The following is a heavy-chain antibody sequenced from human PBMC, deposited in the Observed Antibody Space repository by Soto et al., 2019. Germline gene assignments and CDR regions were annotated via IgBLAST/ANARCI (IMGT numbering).Heavy chain of an antibody. CDR1: GGSLSGYY. J-gene: IGHJ6*02. V-gene: IGHV4-34*01. D-gene: IGHD3-3*01. CDR3: ARTRLTIFGVVTQNYYYGMDV. CDR2: INHSGST. Sequence: LSETLSLTCAVYGGSLSGYYWSWIRQPPGKGLEWIGEINHSGSTNDNPSLKSRVTISVDTSKNQFSLKLSSVTAADTAVYYCARTRLTIFGVVTQNYYYGMDVWGQGTTVTVS.